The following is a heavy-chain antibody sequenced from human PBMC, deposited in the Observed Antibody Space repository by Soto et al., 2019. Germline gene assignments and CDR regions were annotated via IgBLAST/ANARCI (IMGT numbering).Heavy chain of an antibody. Sequence: WGSLRLSCAASGFTVSSNYMSWVRQAPGKGLEWGSVIYSGVSTYYADSVKGRFTISRDNSKNTLYLQMNSLTAEDTAVYYCARDRAGRNNYYGMDVWGQGTPLTVSS. J-gene: IGHJ6*02. CDR3: ARDRAGRNNYYGMDV. CDR2: IYSGVST. D-gene: IGHD2-15*01. CDR1: GFTVSSNY. V-gene: IGHV3-53*01.